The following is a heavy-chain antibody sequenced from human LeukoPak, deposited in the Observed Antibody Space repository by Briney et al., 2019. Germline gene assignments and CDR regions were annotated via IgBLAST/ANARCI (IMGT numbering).Heavy chain of an antibody. CDR1: GFTFTSSA. V-gene: IGHV1-58*01. Sequence: SVKVSCKASGFTFTSSAVQWVRQARGQRLEWIGWIVVGSGNTNYAQKFQERVTITRDMSTSTAYMELSSLRSEDTAVYYCAAAHDQYYYYGMDVWGQGTMVTVSS. CDR2: IVVGSGNT. D-gene: IGHD1-1*01. J-gene: IGHJ6*02. CDR3: AAAHDQYYYYGMDV.